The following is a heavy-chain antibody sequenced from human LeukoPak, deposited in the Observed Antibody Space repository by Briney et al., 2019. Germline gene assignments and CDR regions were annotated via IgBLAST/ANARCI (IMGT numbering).Heavy chain of an antibody. Sequence: GASVKVSCKASGYTFTSYDINWVRQASGQGLEWMGWLNPNSGSTDSAQQFQGRVTMTRNTSISTAYLELSNPRSEDTAVYYCARLVGCGSTNCYSPDNWFDPWGQGTLVIVSS. V-gene: IGHV1-8*01. J-gene: IGHJ5*02. CDR1: GYTFTSYD. CDR2: LNPNSGST. CDR3: ARLVGCGSTNCYSPDNWFDP. D-gene: IGHD2-2*01.